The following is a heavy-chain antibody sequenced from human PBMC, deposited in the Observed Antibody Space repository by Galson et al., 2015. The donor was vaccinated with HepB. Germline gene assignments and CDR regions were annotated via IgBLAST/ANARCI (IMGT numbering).Heavy chain of an antibody. Sequence: SLRLSCAASGFIFSTYAMNWVRQAPGRGLEWISSVTGPSGATYSADSVKGRFTISRDNSRNTLFLHIDSLRAEDTALYYCATAKDDFWSGYWFDSWGQGTLVTVSS. CDR2: VTGPSGAT. CDR3: ATAKDDFWSGYWFDS. D-gene: IGHD3-3*01. J-gene: IGHJ5*01. CDR1: GFIFSTYA. V-gene: IGHV3-23*01.